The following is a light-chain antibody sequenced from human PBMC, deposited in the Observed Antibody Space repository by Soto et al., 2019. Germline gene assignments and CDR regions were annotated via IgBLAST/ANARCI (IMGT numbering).Light chain of an antibody. CDR1: QSVGSY. J-gene: IGKJ4*01. CDR2: DAS. Sequence: EIVLTQSPATLSLSPGERATLSCRASQSVGSYLAWYQQKPGQAPRLLIYDASNRATGIPARFSGSGSGTDFTLTISSLEPEDIAFYYCQQHSNWCLAFGGGTKVEIK. CDR3: QQHSNWCLA. V-gene: IGKV3-11*01.